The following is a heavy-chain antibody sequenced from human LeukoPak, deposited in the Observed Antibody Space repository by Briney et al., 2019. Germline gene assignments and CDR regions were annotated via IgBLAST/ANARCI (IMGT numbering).Heavy chain of an antibody. CDR3: AKGDTTWELPHDY. CDR1: GFTFSSYW. J-gene: IGHJ4*02. CDR2: IKKDGSEK. D-gene: IGHD1-26*01. V-gene: IGHV3-7*03. Sequence: GGSLRLSCAASGFTFSSYWMSWVRQAPGKGLEWVANIKKDGSEKYYVDSVKGRFTISRDNSKNTLYLQMNSLRAEDTAVYYCAKGDTTWELPHDYWGQGTLVTVSS.